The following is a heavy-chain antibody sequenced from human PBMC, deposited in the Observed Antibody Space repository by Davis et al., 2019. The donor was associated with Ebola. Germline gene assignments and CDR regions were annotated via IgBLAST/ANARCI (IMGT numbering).Heavy chain of an antibody. J-gene: IGHJ4*02. CDR3: ARDGLGELLPKNPFDY. CDR2: IIPILGIA. V-gene: IGHV1-69*04. CDR1: GYTFTGYY. Sequence: SVKVSCKASGYTFTGYYMHWVRQAPGQGLEWMGRIIPILGIANYAQKFQGRVTITADKSTSTAYMELSSLRSEDTAVYYCARDGLGELLPKNPFDYWGQGTLVTVSS. D-gene: IGHD1-26*01.